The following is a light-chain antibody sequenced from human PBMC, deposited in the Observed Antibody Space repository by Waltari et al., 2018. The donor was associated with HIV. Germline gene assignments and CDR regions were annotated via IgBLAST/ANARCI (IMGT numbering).Light chain of an antibody. CDR2: RAS. CDR1: QNISGW. CDR3: QQYSVDFYT. J-gene: IGKJ2*01. Sequence: DIRMTQSPSTLSASVGDRVTITCRASQNISGWLAWYQQRPGKAPRLLIHRASNLEFGVAPRFSGGGSGTEFSLTIAGLQPDDFATYYCQQYSVDFYTFGQGT. V-gene: IGKV1-5*03.